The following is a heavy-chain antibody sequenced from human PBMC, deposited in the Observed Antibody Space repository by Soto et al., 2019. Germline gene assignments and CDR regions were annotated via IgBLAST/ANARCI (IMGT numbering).Heavy chain of an antibody. J-gene: IGHJ3*02. D-gene: IGHD3-3*01. Sequence: GSLRLSCAASGFTFSSYAMSWVRQAPGKGLEWVSAISGSGGSTYYADSVKGRFTISRDNSKNTLYLQMNSLRAEDTAVYYCAKDLATIFGVVKDAFDIWGQGTMVTVSS. V-gene: IGHV3-23*01. CDR1: GFTFSSYA. CDR2: ISGSGGST. CDR3: AKDLATIFGVVKDAFDI.